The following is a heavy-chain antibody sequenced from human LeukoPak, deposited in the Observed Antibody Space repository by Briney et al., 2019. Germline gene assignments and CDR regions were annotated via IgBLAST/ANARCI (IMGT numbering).Heavy chain of an antibody. CDR2: ISTYNGNT. D-gene: IGHD1-26*01. V-gene: IGHV1-18*01. J-gene: IGHJ4*02. Sequence: ASVKVSYKASGYSFTNYGISWVRQAPGQGLEWMGWISTYNGNTHYAQKLQGRVTMTTDPSTSTAYLELRSLRADDRAVDYCARKSGSYPHDYWGQGTLVTGSS. CDR1: GYSFTNYG. CDR3: ARKSGSYPHDY.